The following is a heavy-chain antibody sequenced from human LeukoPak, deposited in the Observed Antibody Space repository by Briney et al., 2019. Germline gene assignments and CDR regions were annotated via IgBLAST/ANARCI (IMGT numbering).Heavy chain of an antibody. J-gene: IGHJ5*02. Sequence: PGGSLRLSRAASGFTFSNAWMSWVRQAPGKGLEWVGRIKSKTDGGTTDYAAPVKGRFTISRDDSKNTLYLQMNSLKTEDTAVYYCTTTGYSSGWYPTWGQGTLVTVSS. CDR3: TTTGYSSGWYPT. V-gene: IGHV3-15*01. CDR1: GFTFSNAW. CDR2: IKSKTDGGTT. D-gene: IGHD6-19*01.